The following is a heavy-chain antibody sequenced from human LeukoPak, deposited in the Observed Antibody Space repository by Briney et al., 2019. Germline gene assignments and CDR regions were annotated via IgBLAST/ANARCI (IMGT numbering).Heavy chain of an antibody. Sequence: SVKVSCKASGGTFSSYAISWVRQAPGQGLEWMGGIIPIFGTANYAQKFQARGTITTDESTSTAYMELSSLRSEDTAVYYCARPTGSSGYSPWSLGFLGENAFDIWGQGTMVTVSS. J-gene: IGHJ3*02. CDR3: ARPTGSSGYSPWSLGFLGENAFDI. D-gene: IGHD3-22*01. CDR1: GGTFSSYA. CDR2: IIPIFGTA. V-gene: IGHV1-69*05.